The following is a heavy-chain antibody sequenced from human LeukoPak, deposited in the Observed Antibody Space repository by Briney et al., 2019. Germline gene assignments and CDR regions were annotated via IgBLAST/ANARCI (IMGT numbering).Heavy chain of an antibody. Sequence: SETLSLTCAVYGGSFSGYYWSWIRQPPGKGLECIGEINHSGSTNYTPSLKSRVTISVDTSKNQFSLKLSSVTAADTAVYYWAIGPLYGGLRLNTYYYGMDVWVQGTTVTVSS. CDR3: AIGPLYGGLRLNTYYYGMDV. V-gene: IGHV4-34*01. CDR2: INHSGST. J-gene: IGHJ6*02. CDR1: GGSFSGYY. D-gene: IGHD4-23*01.